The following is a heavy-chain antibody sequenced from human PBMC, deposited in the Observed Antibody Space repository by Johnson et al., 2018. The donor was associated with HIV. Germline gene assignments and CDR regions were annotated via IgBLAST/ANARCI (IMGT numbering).Heavy chain of an antibody. J-gene: IGHJ3*02. Sequence: VQLVESGGGLVKPGGSLRLSCAASGFTFSNAWMSWVRQAPGKGLEWVGRIKSKTDGGTTDYAAPVKGRFTISRDDSKNTLYLQMNSLKTEDTAVYYCASPRAVAGGGAFDIWGQGTMVTVSS. D-gene: IGHD6-19*01. V-gene: IGHV3-15*01. CDR3: ASPRAVAGGGAFDI. CDR1: GFTFSNAW. CDR2: IKSKTDGGTT.